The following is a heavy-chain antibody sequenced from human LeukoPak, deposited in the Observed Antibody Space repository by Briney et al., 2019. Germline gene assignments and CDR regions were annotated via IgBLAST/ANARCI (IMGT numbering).Heavy chain of an antibody. CDR2: ISYDGSNK. Sequence: GGSLRLSCAASGFTFSSYSMNWVRQAPGKGLEWVAVISYDGSNKYYADSVKGRFTISRDNSKNTLYLQMNSLRAEDTAVYYCARDPRHIVVVTAILADRSGAFDIWGQGTMVTVSS. J-gene: IGHJ3*02. CDR3: ARDPRHIVVVTAILADRSGAFDI. CDR1: GFTFSSYS. V-gene: IGHV3-30*03. D-gene: IGHD2-21*02.